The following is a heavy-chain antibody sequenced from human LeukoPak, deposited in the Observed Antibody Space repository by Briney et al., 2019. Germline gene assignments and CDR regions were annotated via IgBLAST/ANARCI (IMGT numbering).Heavy chain of an antibody. CDR1: GFTFSSYS. Sequence: PGGSLRLSCAASGFTFSSYSMNWVRQAPGKGLEWVSYISSRSTTIYYADSVKGRFTISRDNAKNSLFLQMNSLRAEDTAVYYCARDRGAYLLDYWGQGTLVTVSS. V-gene: IGHV3-48*04. CDR2: ISSRSTTI. J-gene: IGHJ4*02. CDR3: ARDRGAYLLDY. D-gene: IGHD3-10*01.